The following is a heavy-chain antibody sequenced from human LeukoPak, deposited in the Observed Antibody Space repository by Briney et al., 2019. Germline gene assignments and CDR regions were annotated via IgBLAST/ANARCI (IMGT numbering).Heavy chain of an antibody. J-gene: IGHJ4*02. V-gene: IGHV4-4*02. CDR3: ARGTQLASRPYFDY. CDR1: GGSISSSNW. Sequence: ASETLSLTCAVSGGSISSSNWWSWVRQPPGKGLEWIGEIYHSGSTNYNPSLKSRVTISVDKSKNQFSLKLSSVTAADTAVYYCARGTQLASRPYFDYWGQGTLVTVSS. D-gene: IGHD1-1*01. CDR2: IYHSGST.